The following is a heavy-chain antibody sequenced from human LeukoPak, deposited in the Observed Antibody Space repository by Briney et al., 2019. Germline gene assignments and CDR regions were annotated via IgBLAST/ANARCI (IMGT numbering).Heavy chain of an antibody. J-gene: IGHJ4*02. CDR2: ISGRGVAT. CDR3: ATLIRTVTTQFDY. CDR1: GFIFSSSA. D-gene: IGHD4-17*01. Sequence: GGSLSLSCATSGFIFSSSAMSWVRQAPGKGLEWVSSISGRGVATYYADSVKGRFTISRDNSKNTLYLQMSSLRAEDTALYYCATLIRTVTTQFDYWGQGILVTVSS. V-gene: IGHV3-23*01.